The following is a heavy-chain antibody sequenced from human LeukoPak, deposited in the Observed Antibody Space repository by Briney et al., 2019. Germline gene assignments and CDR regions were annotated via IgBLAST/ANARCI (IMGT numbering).Heavy chain of an antibody. CDR1: GYTFTSYG. CDR2: ISAYNGNT. CDR3: ARAFSLYCSGGSCFTPTHKMYYFDY. Sequence: ASVKVSCKASGYTFTSYGISWVRQAPGQGLEWMAWISAYNGNTNYAQKLQGRVTMTTDTSTSTPYMELRRLRSDDTAVYYCARAFSLYCSGGSCFTPTHKMYYFDYWGQGTLVTVSS. V-gene: IGHV1-18*01. D-gene: IGHD2-15*01. J-gene: IGHJ4*02.